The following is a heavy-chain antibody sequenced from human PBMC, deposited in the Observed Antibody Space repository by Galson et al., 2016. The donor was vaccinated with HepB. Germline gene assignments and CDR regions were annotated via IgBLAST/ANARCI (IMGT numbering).Heavy chain of an antibody. J-gene: IGHJ4*02. V-gene: IGHV3-7*01. CDR2: IRQDGNEK. CDR3: ASSNGYLDH. CDR1: GFTFGNSW. D-gene: IGHD3-22*01. Sequence: SLRLSCAASGFTFGNSWMSWLRQAPGKGLEWVANIRQDGNEKYYVDSVKGRFTISRDNAKNSLYLQMNSLRDEDTAVYYCASSNGYLDHWGQGILVTVSS.